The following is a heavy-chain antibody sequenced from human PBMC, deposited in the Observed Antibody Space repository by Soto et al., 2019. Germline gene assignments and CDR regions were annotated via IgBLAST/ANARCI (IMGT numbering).Heavy chain of an antibody. V-gene: IGHV1-24*01. J-gene: IGHJ6*02. D-gene: IGHD3-3*01. Sequence: GASVKVSCKVSGYTLTELSMHWVRQAPGKGLEWMGGFDPEDGETIYAQKFQGRVTMTEDTSTDTAYMELSSLRSEDTAVYYCASPYVGNYDFWSGYPQYYYYGMDVWGQGTTVTVSS. CDR2: FDPEDGET. CDR1: GYTLTELS. CDR3: ASPYVGNYDFWSGYPQYYYYGMDV.